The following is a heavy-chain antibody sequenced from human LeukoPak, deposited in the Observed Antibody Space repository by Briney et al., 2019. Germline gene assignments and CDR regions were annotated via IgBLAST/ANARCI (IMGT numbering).Heavy chain of an antibody. CDR1: GYXFTGYY. Sequence: ASVKVSCKASGYXFTGYYIHWVRQAPGQGLEWMGWINPNSGGTNYAQKFQGRVTMTRDTSISTAYMELSRLRSGDTAVYYCARALNAGYSPYYFDYWGQGTLVTVSS. D-gene: IGHD5-18*01. V-gene: IGHV1-2*02. CDR2: INPNSGGT. J-gene: IGHJ4*02. CDR3: ARALNAGYSPYYFDY.